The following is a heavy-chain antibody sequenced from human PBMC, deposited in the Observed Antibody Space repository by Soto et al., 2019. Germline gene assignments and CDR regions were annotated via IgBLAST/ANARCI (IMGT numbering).Heavy chain of an antibody. CDR1: GFTFSSYG. D-gene: IGHD1-26*01. V-gene: IGHV3-30*18. Sequence: PGGSLRLSCAASGFTFSSYGMHWVRQAPGKGLEWVAVISYDGSNKYYADFVKGRFTISRDNSKNTLYLQMNSLRAEDTAVYYCAKDSGSGNYFDYWGQGPLVTVSS. J-gene: IGHJ4*02. CDR3: AKDSGSGNYFDY. CDR2: ISYDGSNK.